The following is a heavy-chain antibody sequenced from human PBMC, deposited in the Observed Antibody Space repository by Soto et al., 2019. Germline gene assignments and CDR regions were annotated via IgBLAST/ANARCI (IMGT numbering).Heavy chain of an antibody. CDR1: GGSISSYY. CDR2: IYYSGRT. D-gene: IGHD3-3*01. CDR3: ARVPTP. Sequence: SETLSLTCTVSGGSISSYYWSWIRQAPGKGLEWIASIYYSGRTHNNPALKSRVTMSVDTYTNQFSLKMNAVTAADTAVYYCARVPTPWGQGTLVTVSS. J-gene: IGHJ5*02. V-gene: IGHV4-59*04.